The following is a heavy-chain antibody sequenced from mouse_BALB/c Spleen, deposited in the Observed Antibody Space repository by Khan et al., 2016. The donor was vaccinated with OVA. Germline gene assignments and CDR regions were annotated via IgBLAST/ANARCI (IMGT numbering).Heavy chain of an antibody. CDR2: IYPGSGST. CDR1: GYIFTDYV. D-gene: IGHD1-1*01. J-gene: IGHJ2*01. CDR3: ARARYGSLAY. V-gene: IGHV1-77*01. Sequence: QVQLKESGPELVKPGASVKMSCKASGYIFTDYVINWVKQRTGQGLEWIGEIYPGSGSTYYHEKFKGKATLTADKSSNTAYMQLSSLTSEDSTVYFCARARYGSLAYWGQGTTLTVSS.